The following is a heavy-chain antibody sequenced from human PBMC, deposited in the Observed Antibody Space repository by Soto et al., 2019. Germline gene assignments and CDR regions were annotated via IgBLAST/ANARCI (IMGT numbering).Heavy chain of an antibody. J-gene: IGHJ6*03. CDR3: ARALIAARPDPTNRYYYYYMDV. Sequence: ASVKVSCKASGGTFSSYTISWVRQAPGQGLEWMGRIIPILGIANYAQKFQGRVTITADKSTSTAYMELSSLRSEDTAVYYCARALIAARPDPTNRYYYYYMDVWGKGTTVTVSS. D-gene: IGHD6-6*01. CDR2: IIPILGIA. V-gene: IGHV1-69*02. CDR1: GGTFSSYT.